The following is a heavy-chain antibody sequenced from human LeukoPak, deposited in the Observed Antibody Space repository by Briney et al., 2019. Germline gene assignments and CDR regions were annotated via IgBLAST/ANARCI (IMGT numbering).Heavy chain of an antibody. CDR1: GYTFTSYY. D-gene: IGHD2-15*01. V-gene: IGHV1-46*01. CDR2: INPSGGST. J-gene: IGHJ4*02. Sequence: ASVKVSCKASGYTFTSYYMHWVRQAPGQGLEWMGIINPSGGSTSYAQKFQGRVTMTRDTSTSTVYMELSSLRSEDTAVYYCARVSPGGGLLPYFDYWGQGTLVTVSS. CDR3: ARVSPGGGLLPYFDY.